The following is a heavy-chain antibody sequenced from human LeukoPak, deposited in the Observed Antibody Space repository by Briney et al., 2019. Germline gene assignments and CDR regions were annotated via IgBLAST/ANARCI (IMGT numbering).Heavy chain of an antibody. CDR2: ISAYNDNT. J-gene: IGHJ6*03. CDR1: GYTFTSYG. V-gene: IGHV1-18*01. D-gene: IGHD1-26*01. Sequence: ASVKVSCKASGYTFTSYGISWVRQAPGQGLEWMGWISAYNDNTNYAQKLQGRVTMTTDTSTSTAYMELNSLRAEDTAVYYCARDNEWDSYNYYYYMDVWGKGTTVTVSS. CDR3: ARDNEWDSYNYYYYMDV.